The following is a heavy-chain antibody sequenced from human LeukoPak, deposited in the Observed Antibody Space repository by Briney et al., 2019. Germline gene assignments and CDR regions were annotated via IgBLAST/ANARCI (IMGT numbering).Heavy chain of an antibody. D-gene: IGHD3-22*01. Sequence: KPSETLSLTCAVYGGSFSGYYWSWIRQPPGKGLEWIGEINHSGSTNYNPSLKSRVTMSVDTSKNQFSLKLTSVTAADTAVYYCARDSYYYDSSGYYRFDYWGQGTLVSVSS. CDR3: ARDSYYYDSSGYYRFDY. CDR1: GGSFSGYY. CDR2: INHSGST. V-gene: IGHV4-34*01. J-gene: IGHJ4*02.